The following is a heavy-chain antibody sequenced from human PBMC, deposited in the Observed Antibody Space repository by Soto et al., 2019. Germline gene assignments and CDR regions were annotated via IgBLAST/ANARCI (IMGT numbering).Heavy chain of an antibody. D-gene: IGHD1-26*01. CDR1: GYTFTSYG. CDR2: ISAYNGNT. CDR3: AREFGVGARVYYRIDV. Sequence: ASVKVACKASGYTFTSYGISWVRQAPGQGLEWMGWISAYNGNTNYAQKLQGRVTMTTDTSTSTAYMELRSLRSDDTAVYYCAREFGVGARVYYRIDVPGQRTTVTVYS. V-gene: IGHV1-18*01. J-gene: IGHJ6*02.